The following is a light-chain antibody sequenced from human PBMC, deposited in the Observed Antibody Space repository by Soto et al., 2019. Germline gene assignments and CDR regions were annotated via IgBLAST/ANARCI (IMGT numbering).Light chain of an antibody. J-gene: IGLJ1*01. CDR1: NIGDTG. CDR3: QVWDTSRDHYV. V-gene: IGLV3-21*04. CDR2: SDS. Sequence: SYELTQPPSVSVAPGKTARITCGGNNIGDTGVHWYQQKSGQAPVLVIHSDSDRPSGIPERFSGSNSGNTATLTISGVEAGDEADYYCQVWDTSRDHYVFGTGTKLPVL.